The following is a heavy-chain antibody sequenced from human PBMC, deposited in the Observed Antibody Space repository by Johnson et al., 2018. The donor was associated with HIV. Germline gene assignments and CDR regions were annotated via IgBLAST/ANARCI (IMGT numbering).Heavy chain of an antibody. CDR3: ARGRGGSYADAFDI. Sequence: QVQLMESGGGVVQPGRSLRLSCAASGFTFSTYAMHWVRQAPGKGLEWVDVISYDGSNKYYADSVKGRFTISRDNSKNTLYLQMNSLRAEATAVYYCARGRGGSYADAFDIWGQGTMVTVSS. CDR1: GFTFSTYA. J-gene: IGHJ3*02. D-gene: IGHD1-26*01. V-gene: IGHV3-30*04. CDR2: ISYDGSNK.